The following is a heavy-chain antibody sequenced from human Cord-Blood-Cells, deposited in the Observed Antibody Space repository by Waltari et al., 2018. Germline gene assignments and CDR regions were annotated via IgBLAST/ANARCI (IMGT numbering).Heavy chain of an antibody. D-gene: IGHD2-2*01. CDR1: GGSISSYY. CDR3: ARQVRYCSSTSCNDAFDI. CDR2: IYYSGST. V-gene: IGHV4-59*08. J-gene: IGHJ3*02. Sequence: QVQLQESGPGLVKPSEHLSLTCTVSGGSISSYYWSWIRPPPGTGLEWIGYIYYSGSTNYNPSLKSRVTISVETSKNQFSLKLSSVTAADTAVYYCARQVRYCSSTSCNDAFDIWGQGTMVTVSS.